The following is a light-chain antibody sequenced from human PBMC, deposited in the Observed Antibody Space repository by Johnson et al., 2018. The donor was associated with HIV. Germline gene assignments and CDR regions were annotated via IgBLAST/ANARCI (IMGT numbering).Light chain of an antibody. CDR3: GTWDSSLSSYV. CDR1: SSNMGNNY. J-gene: IGLJ1*01. CDR2: DNN. V-gene: IGLV1-51*01. Sequence: QSVLTQPPSVSAAPRQRVTISCSGNSSNMGNNYVSWYQQVPGTAPKLLIYDNNKRPSGIPGRFSGSKSGTSATLGITGLQTGDEADYYCGTWDSSLSSYVVGIWTKVTVL.